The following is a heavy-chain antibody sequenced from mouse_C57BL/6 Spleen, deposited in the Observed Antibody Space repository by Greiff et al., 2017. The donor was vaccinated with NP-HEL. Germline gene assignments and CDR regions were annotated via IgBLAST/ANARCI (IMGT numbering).Heavy chain of an antibody. CDR2: IDPETGGT. J-gene: IGHJ4*01. CDR3: TRLEPLYAMDY. CDR1: GYTFTDYE. Sequence: VQLQQSGAELVRPGASVTLSCKASGYTFTDYEMHWVKQTPVHGLEWIGAIDPETGGTAYNQKFKGKAILTADKSSSTAYMELRSLTSEDSAVYYWTRLEPLYAMDYWGQGTSVTVSS. V-gene: IGHV1-15*01.